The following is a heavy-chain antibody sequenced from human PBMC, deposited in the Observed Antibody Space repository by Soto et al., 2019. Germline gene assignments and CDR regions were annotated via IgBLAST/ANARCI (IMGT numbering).Heavy chain of an antibody. V-gene: IGHV4-59*01. J-gene: IGHJ6*02. CDR2: IYYSGST. CDR1: GGSISSYY. D-gene: IGHD6-19*01. Sequence: QVQLQESGPGLVKPSETLSLTCTVSGGSISSYYWSWIRQPPGKGLEWIGYIYYSGSTNYNPSLKSRVTISVDTSKNQFSLKLSSVTAADTAVYYCARDSSRWLADYYYYYGMDVWGQGTTVTVSS. CDR3: ARDSSRWLADYYYYYGMDV.